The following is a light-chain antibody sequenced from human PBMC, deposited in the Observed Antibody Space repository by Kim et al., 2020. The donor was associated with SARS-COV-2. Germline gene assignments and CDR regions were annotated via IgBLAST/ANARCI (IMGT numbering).Light chain of an antibody. CDR1: QSVGSN. V-gene: IGKV3-15*01. J-gene: IGKJ2*01. Sequence: EIVMTQSPATLSVSPGERATLSCRASQSVGSNLAWYQQKPGHAPRLLIYGASTRATGIPARFSGSGSGTEFTLTISSLQSEDFAVYFCQQYNNWPPYTFGQGTKLEI. CDR3: QQYNNWPPYT. CDR2: GAS.